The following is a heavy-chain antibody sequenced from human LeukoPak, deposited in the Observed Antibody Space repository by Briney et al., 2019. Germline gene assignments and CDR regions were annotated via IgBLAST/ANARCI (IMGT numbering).Heavy chain of an antibody. V-gene: IGHV1-69*02. CDR1: GGTFSSYT. CDR3: ARMLVVRGIGVGEGLDY. CDR2: IIPILGIA. D-gene: IGHD3-10*01. Sequence: SVKVSCKASGGTFSSYTISWVRQAPGQGLEWMGRIIPILGIANYAQKFRGRVTITADKSTSTAYMELSSLRSEDTAVYYCARMLVVRGIGVGEGLDYWGQGTLVTVSS. J-gene: IGHJ4*02.